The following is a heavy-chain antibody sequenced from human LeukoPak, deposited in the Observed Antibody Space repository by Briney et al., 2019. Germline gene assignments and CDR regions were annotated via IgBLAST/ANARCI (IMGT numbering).Heavy chain of an antibody. CDR1: GYTFTSFY. V-gene: IGHV1-46*01. J-gene: IGHJ4*02. D-gene: IGHD3-10*01. Sequence: ASVKVSCKTSGYTFTSFYMHWVRQAPGQRLEWMGIINPRGGSASSAQKFQGRVTLTRDTSTSTVYMDLSSLRSQDTAVYYCARDYHGSGSLTTFDYWGQGTLVTVSS. CDR3: ARDYHGSGSLTTFDY. CDR2: INPRGGSA.